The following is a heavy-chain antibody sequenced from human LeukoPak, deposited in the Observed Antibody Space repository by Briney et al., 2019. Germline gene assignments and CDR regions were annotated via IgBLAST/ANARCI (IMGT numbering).Heavy chain of an antibody. D-gene: IGHD2-8*02. CDR1: GDSISSYY. CDR3: ARGYWFYFDY. Sequence: SETLSLTCTVSGDSISSYYWSWIRQPPGKGLEWIGYIYYSGSTNYNPSLKSRVTISADTSKNQFSLKLSSVTAADTAVYYCARGYWFYFDYWGQGTLVTVSS. V-gene: IGHV4-59*08. J-gene: IGHJ4*02. CDR2: IYYSGST.